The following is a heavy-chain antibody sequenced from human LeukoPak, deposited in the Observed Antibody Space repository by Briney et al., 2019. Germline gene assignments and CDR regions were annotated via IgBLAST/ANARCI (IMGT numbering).Heavy chain of an antibody. D-gene: IGHD3-10*01. Sequence: GGSLRLSCAASGFTFDGYGMNWVRQAPGKGLEWVSGINWNGGSTGYADSVKGRFTISRDNAKNTLYLQMNSLRAEDTALYYCAKDVGSGSSHPSDYWGQGTLATVYS. V-gene: IGHV3-20*04. CDR3: AKDVGSGSSHPSDY. J-gene: IGHJ4*02. CDR2: INWNGGST. CDR1: GFTFDGYG.